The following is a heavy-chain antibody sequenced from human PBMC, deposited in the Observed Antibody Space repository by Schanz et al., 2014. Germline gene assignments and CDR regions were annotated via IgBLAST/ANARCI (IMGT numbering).Heavy chain of an antibody. J-gene: IGHJ4*02. CDR3: ARDRVSFVRGPLGVD. Sequence: QVQLVQSGVEVKRPGASVRVSCKASGYSFTDYAIHWVRQAPGQGLEWMGWISGYNVDTNYAPKFQDRVTMTTDTSTGITSLELRNLKSDDTAVYYCARDRVSFVRGPLGVDWGQGTQVIVSS. V-gene: IGHV1-18*01. CDR2: ISGYNVDT. D-gene: IGHD3-10*01. CDR1: GYSFTDYA.